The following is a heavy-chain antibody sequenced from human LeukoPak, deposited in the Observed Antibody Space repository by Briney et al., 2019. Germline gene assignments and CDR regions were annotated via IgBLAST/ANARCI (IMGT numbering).Heavy chain of an antibody. J-gene: IGHJ6*02. D-gene: IGHD4-23*01. V-gene: IGHV3-7*01. CDR2: IKQDGSEK. Sequence: GGSLRLSCAASGFTFSSYAMHWVRQAPGKGLEWVANIKQDGSEKYYVDSVKGRFTISRDNAKNSLYLQMNSLRAEDTAVYYCAREFTVVTRYYYYGMDVWGQGTTVTVSS. CDR1: GFTFSSYA. CDR3: AREFTVVTRYYYYGMDV.